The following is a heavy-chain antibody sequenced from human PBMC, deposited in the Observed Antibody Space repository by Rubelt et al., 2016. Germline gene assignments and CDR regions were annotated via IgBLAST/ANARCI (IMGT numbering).Heavy chain of an antibody. V-gene: IGHV3-23*01. CDR3: AKGVTDRATVTTPLGY. J-gene: IGHJ4*02. CDR2: ISGSGGST. D-gene: IGHD4-17*01. Sequence: VLPGGSLRLSCAASGFTFSSYAMSWVRQAPGKGLEWVSVISGSGGSTYYADSVKCRFTISRDNSKNTLYLEMNSLRPEDTAVYSCAKGVTDRATVTTPLGYWGQGTLVTVSS. CDR1: GFTFSSYA.